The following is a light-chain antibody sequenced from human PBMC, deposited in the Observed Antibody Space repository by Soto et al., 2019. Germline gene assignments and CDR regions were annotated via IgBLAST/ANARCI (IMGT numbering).Light chain of an antibody. CDR2: GAS. CDR1: QSVSSN. CDR3: QQYNKWPPIT. V-gene: IGKV3-15*01. J-gene: IGKJ5*01. Sequence: EIVMTQSPATLSVSPGERVALSCTASQSVSSNLAWYQQKPGQAPRLLIFGASTRATGIPARFSGSGSGTEFTLTISSLQSEDFAVYYCQQYNKWPPITFGQGTRLENK.